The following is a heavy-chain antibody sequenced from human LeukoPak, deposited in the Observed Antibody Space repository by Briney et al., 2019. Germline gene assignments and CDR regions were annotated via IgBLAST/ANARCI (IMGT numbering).Heavy chain of an antibody. D-gene: IGHD3-9*01. CDR2: IYSGGST. V-gene: IGHV3-53*01. CDR1: GFTVSYNY. CDR3: ASTPPRYLGYFDY. J-gene: IGHJ4*02. Sequence: TGGSLRLSCAASGFTVSYNYMSWVRQAPGKGLEWVSVIYSGGSTYYADSVKGRFTISRDNSKSTLYFQMNSLRAEDTAVYYCASTPPRYLGYFDYWGQGTLVTVSS.